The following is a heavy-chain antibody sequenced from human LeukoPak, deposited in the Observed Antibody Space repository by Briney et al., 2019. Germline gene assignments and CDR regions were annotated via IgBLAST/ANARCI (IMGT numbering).Heavy chain of an antibody. CDR1: GFTFSSYA. Sequence: GGSLRLSCAASGFTFSSYAMSWVRQAPGKGLEWVSAINGSGGSTYYADSVKGRFTISRDTSKNTLYLQMNSLRAEDTAVYYCARSYSSSSGGFYYFDYWGQGTLVTVSS. J-gene: IGHJ4*02. CDR3: ARSYSSSSGGFYYFDY. V-gene: IGHV3-23*01. D-gene: IGHD6-6*01. CDR2: INGSGGST.